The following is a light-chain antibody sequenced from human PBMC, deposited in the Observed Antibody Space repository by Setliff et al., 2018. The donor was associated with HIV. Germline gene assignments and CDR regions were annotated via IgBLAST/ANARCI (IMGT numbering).Light chain of an antibody. V-gene: IGLV2-14*01. J-gene: IGLJ1*01. CDR1: SSDVGGYNY. CDR2: EVS. CDR3: SSYTSSSTLIV. Sequence: QSALTQPASVSGSPGQSITISCTGSSSDVGGYNYVSWYQQRPGKAPKLMIYEVSNRPSGVSNRFSGSKSGNTASLTISGLQAEDEADYYCSSYTSSSTLIVFGTGTKVTV.